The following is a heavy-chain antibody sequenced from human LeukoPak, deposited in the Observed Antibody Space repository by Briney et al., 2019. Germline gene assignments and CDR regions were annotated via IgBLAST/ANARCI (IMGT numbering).Heavy chain of an antibody. CDR3: ARDQIVVPAAFDY. V-gene: IGHV4-39*02. Sequence: PSETLSLTCTVSGGSISSSSYYWGWIRQPPGKGLEWIGSIYYSGSTYCNPSLKSRVTISVDTSKNQFSLKLSSVTAADTAVYYCARDQIVVPAAFDYWGQGTLVTVSS. J-gene: IGHJ4*02. CDR1: GGSISSSSYY. CDR2: IYYSGST. D-gene: IGHD2-2*01.